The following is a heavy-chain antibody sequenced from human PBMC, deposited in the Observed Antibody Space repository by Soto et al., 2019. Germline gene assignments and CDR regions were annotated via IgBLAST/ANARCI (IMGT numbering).Heavy chain of an antibody. CDR2: INPNTSVT. CDR1: GYTFTGNY. Sequence: QVRLVQSGAEVKKPGASVKVSCKAYGYTFTGNYMHWVRQAPGQGPEWMGWINPNTSVTNYAQKFQGRVTVTRDTSINTVYMELNRLTSDDTAIYYCARVVLAAVFGGHDAFDFWGQGTMVTVSS. CDR3: ARVVLAAVFGGHDAFDF. J-gene: IGHJ3*01. V-gene: IGHV1-2*02. D-gene: IGHD6-13*01.